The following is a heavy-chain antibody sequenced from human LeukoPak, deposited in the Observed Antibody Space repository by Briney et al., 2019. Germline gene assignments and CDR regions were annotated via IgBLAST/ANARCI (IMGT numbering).Heavy chain of an antibody. J-gene: IGHJ4*02. CDR2: IIPIFGTA. D-gene: IGHD2-15*01. CDR1: GGTFSSYA. Sequence: ASVKVSCKASGGTFSSYAISWVRQAPGQGLEWMGGIIPIFGTANYAQKFQGRVTITTDESTCTAYMELSSLRSEDTAVYYCASLGYCSGGSCYFWGQGTLVTVSS. V-gene: IGHV1-69*05. CDR3: ASLGYCSGGSCYF.